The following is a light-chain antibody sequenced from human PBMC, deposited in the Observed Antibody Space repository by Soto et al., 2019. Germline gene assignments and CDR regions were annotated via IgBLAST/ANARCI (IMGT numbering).Light chain of an antibody. J-gene: IGKJ1*01. CDR3: QQYYTSPST. CDR1: QSVLYSSNNKNY. V-gene: IGKV4-1*01. CDR2: WAS. Sequence: DIVMTQSPDSLAVSLGERATINCKSSQSVLYSSNNKNYLAWYQQKPGQPPKLLISWASTRESGVPDRFSGSGSGTDFTLTISNLQAEDVAVYSCQQYYTSPSTFGQGTKVEIK.